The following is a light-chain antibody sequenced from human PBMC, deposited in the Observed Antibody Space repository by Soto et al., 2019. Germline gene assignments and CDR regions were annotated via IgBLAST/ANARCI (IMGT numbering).Light chain of an antibody. CDR2: GAS. CDR1: QSVSSN. Sequence: EIVMTQSPATLSVSPGERATLSCSASQSVSSNLAWYQQKPGQAPRLLIYGASSRATGIPDRFSGSGSGTDFTLTISRLEPEDFAVYYCQQYGSSPLTFGQGTKVDIK. J-gene: IGKJ1*01. CDR3: QQYGSSPLT. V-gene: IGKV3-20*01.